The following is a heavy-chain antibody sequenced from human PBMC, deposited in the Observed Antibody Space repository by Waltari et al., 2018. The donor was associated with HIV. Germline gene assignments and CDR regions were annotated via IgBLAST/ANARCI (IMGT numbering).Heavy chain of an antibody. CDR2: IWYDGTNK. CDR3: ARDRSEGGGYYYYGLDV. CDR1: GFTFSSYG. D-gene: IGHD2-15*01. Sequence: QVQLVESGGGVVQPGRSLRLSCAASGFTFSSYGMPWVRQAPGKGLEWVAVIWYDGTNKYYADSVKGRFTISRDNSKNTLYLQMNNLRAEDTAVYYCARDRSEGGGYYYYGLDVWGQGTTVTVSS. V-gene: IGHV3-33*01. J-gene: IGHJ6*02.